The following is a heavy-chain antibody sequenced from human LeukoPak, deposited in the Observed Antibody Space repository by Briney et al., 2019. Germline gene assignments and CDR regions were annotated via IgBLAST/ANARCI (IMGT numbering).Heavy chain of an antibody. Sequence: GGSLRLSCAASGFTFGTYGMSWVRQAPGKGLEWVSGISASGGSTFYADSVKGRFTISRDNSKNMLYLQMNNVRAEDTALYYCAKDMWGDGYKFDSWGRGTPVTVSS. CDR1: GFTFGTYG. V-gene: IGHV3-23*01. CDR3: AKDMWGDGYKFDS. D-gene: IGHD5-24*01. J-gene: IGHJ4*02. CDR2: ISASGGST.